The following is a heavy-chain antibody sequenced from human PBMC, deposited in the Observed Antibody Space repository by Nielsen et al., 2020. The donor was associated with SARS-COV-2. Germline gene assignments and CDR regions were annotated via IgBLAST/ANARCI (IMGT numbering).Heavy chain of an antibody. CDR2: MFYNGRT. CDR3: ARGYYNVDY. D-gene: IGHD3-10*01. V-gene: IGHV4-59*01. J-gene: IGHJ4*02. CDR1: GGSISSDY. Sequence: SETLSLTCTVSGGSISSDYWSWIRQPPGKGLEWIGYMFYNGRTNYSPSLKSRVTMSVDASKKHFSLKLTSVTAADTAVYYCARGYYNVDYWGQGTLVNVSS.